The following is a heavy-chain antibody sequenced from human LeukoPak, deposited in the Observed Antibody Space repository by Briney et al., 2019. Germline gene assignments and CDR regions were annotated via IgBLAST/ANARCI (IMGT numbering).Heavy chain of an antibody. J-gene: IGHJ4*02. D-gene: IGHD6-19*01. CDR3: AREGPPADSSGWPYFDY. Sequence: PGGSLRLSCAASGFTFSSYGMHWVRQAPGKGLEWVAVIWYDGSNKYYADSVKGRFTISRDNSKNTLYLQTNSPRAEDTAVYYCAREGPPADSSGWPYFDYWGQGTLVTVSS. V-gene: IGHV3-33*01. CDR2: IWYDGSNK. CDR1: GFTFSSYG.